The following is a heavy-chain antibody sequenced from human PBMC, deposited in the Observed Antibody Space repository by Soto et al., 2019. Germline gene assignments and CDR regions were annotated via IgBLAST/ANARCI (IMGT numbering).Heavy chain of an antibody. D-gene: IGHD3-9*01. V-gene: IGHV3-23*01. J-gene: IGHJ4*02. CDR2: ISGSGGST. CDR3: AKFYDILTGYYKPYIDY. CDR1: GFTFSSYA. Sequence: GGSLRLSCAASGFTFSSYAMSWVRQAPGKGLEWVSAISGSGGSTYYADSVKGRFTISRDNSKNRLYLQMNSLRAEDTAVYYCAKFYDILTGYYKPYIDYWGQGTLVTVSS.